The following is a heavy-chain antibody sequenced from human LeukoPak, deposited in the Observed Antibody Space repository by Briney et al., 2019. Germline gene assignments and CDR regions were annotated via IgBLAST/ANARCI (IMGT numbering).Heavy chain of an antibody. V-gene: IGHV1-18*01. D-gene: IGHD2-2*01. J-gene: IGHJ5*01. Sequence: ASVKVSCKASAYTFTSYAISWMRQAPGQGLEWMGWISVYNGNTNYAQKLQGRVTMTTDTSTNTAYMELRSLRFDDTAVYYCARCTSSLRFDSWGQGTLVTVSS. CDR1: AYTFTSYA. CDR3: ARCTSSLRFDS. CDR2: ISVYNGNT.